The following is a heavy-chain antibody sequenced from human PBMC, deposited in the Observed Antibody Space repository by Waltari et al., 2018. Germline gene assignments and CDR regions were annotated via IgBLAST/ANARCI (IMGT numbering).Heavy chain of an antibody. J-gene: IGHJ5*02. V-gene: IGHV4-4*02. CDR3: ARDRGRGLYLDT. D-gene: IGHD2-15*01. CDR2: VHGSGRT. CDR1: GDSVSSAYL. Sequence: QLQLLESGPGLVKPSGTLSLSCAVSGDSVSSAYLWNWVRQSPRKGLEWIGQVHGSGRTNYNPSFASRVTVSLDTSKNLFSLKVTSATAADTAVYYCARDRGRGLYLDTWGPGTLVTVSP.